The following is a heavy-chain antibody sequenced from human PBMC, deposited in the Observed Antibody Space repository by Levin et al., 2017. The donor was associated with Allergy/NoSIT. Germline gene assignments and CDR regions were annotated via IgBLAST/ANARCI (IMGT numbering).Heavy chain of an antibody. CDR2: IGPAGDT. CDR1: GFTFSTYD. D-gene: IGHD3-22*01. Sequence: PGGSLRLSCAASGFTFSTYDMQWVRQAPGKGLEWVAGIGPAGDTYYLGSVKGRFTISREDANNSLFLQMNDLRAGDTAVYYCARLRLFFDSSAFDYWGQGTLVTVSS. V-gene: IGHV3-13*01. CDR3: ARLRLFFDSSAFDY. J-gene: IGHJ4*02.